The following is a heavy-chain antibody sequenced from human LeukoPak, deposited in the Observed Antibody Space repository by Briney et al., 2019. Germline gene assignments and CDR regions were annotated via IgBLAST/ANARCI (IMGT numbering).Heavy chain of an antibody. V-gene: IGHV3-66*01. D-gene: IGHD4/OR15-4a*01. J-gene: IGHJ5*02. Sequence: PGGSLRLSCAASGFTVSNNYMNWVRQAPGKGLEWVSLTYSGGDTHYADSVKGRFTISRDSSKNTLYLQMNSLRAEDTAVYYCARDPPAVRTNTYAWGQGTLVTVSS. CDR2: TYSGGDT. CDR3: ARDPPAVRTNTYA. CDR1: GFTVSNNY.